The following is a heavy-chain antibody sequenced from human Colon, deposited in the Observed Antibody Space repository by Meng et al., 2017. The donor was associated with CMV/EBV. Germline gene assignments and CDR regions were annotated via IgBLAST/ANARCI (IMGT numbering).Heavy chain of an antibody. J-gene: IGHJ4*02. D-gene: IGHD2-2*01. CDR2: INHSGST. V-gene: IGHV4-34*01. Sequence: LTCAGYGGSFSGYYWSWIRQPPGKGLEWIGEINHSGSTSYNPSLKSRVTISVDTSKNQFSLKLSSVTAADTAVYYCARGRYARYFDYWGQGTLVTVSS. CDR3: ARGRYARYFDY. CDR1: GGSFSGYY.